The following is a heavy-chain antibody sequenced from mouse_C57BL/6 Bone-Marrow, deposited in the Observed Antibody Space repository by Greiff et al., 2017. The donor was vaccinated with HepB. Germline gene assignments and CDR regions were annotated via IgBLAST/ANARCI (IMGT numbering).Heavy chain of an antibody. D-gene: IGHD2-3*01. V-gene: IGHV1-69*01. J-gene: IGHJ3*01. CDR2: IDPSDSYT. Sequence: QVQLQQPGAELVMPGASVKLSCKASGYTFTSYWMHWVKQRPGQGLEWIGEIDPSDSYTNYNQKFKGKSTLTVDKSSSTAYMQLSSLTSEDSAVYYCARGWSAYGRQGTLVTVSA. CDR3: ARGWSAY. CDR1: GYTFTSYW.